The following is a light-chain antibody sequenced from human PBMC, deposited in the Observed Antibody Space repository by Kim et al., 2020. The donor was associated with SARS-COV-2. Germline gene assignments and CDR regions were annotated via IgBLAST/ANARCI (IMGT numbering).Light chain of an antibody. CDR1: SSDIGGYNF. Sequence: GQSITISCTGTSSDIGGYNFVSWYQQLPGKAPKLVISDVSDRPSGVSNRFSGSKSGNTASLTISGLQAEDEADYYCTSYTSSSLVVFGGGTKVTVL. CDR2: DVS. CDR3: TSYTSSSLVV. J-gene: IGLJ2*01. V-gene: IGLV2-14*03.